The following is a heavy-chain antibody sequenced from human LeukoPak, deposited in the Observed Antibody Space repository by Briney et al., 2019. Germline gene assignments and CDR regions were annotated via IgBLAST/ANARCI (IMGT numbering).Heavy chain of an antibody. J-gene: IGHJ4*02. CDR2: IIPIFGTA. D-gene: IGHD2-2*01. V-gene: IGHV1-69*01. Sequence: ASVKVSCKASGGTFSSYAISWVRQAPGQGLEWMGGIIPIFGTANYAQKFQGRVTITADESTSTAYMELSSLRSEDTAVYYCARLHRCSSTSCYGTMVDCWGQGTLVTVSS. CDR1: GGTFSSYA. CDR3: ARLHRCSSTSCYGTMVDC.